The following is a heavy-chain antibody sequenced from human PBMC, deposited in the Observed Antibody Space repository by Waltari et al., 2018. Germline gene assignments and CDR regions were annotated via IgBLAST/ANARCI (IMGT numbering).Heavy chain of an antibody. CDR2: ISGSGGST. J-gene: IGHJ4*02. V-gene: IGHV3-23*04. CDR1: GFTFRSYA. CDR3: ANLGRFLEWLLWE. Sequence: EVQLVESGGGLVQPGGSLRLSCAASGFTFRSYAMSCVGTAPGKGLDGFSGISGSGGSTYYADSVKGRFTISRDNSKNTLYLQMNSLRAEDTDVYYCANLGRFLEWLLWEWGQGTLVTVSS. D-gene: IGHD3-3*01.